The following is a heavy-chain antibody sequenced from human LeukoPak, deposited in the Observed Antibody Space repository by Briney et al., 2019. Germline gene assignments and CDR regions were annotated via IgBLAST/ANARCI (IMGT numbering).Heavy chain of an antibody. Sequence: GGSLRLSCVASGFTFSLYWMHWVRQTPGKGLVWVSRLNSDGSVTNYADSVKGRFTISRDNAKNTLYLQMNSLRAEDTALYYCVREYCGGDCYTDFWGQGTLVTVSS. CDR1: GFTFSLYW. CDR3: VREYCGGDCYTDF. CDR2: LNSDGSVT. D-gene: IGHD2-21*02. V-gene: IGHV3-74*01. J-gene: IGHJ4*02.